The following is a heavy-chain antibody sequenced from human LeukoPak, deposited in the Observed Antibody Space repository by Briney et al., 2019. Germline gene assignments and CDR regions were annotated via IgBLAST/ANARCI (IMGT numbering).Heavy chain of an antibody. V-gene: IGHV3-30-3*01. CDR3: ARGTSGRYPRYFDY. CDR2: ISYDGSNK. J-gene: IGHJ4*02. D-gene: IGHD1-26*01. CDR1: GFTFSSYA. Sequence: PGGSLRLSCAASGFTFSSYAMHWVRQAPGKGLEWVAVISYDGSNKYYADSVKGRFTISRDNSKNTLYLQMDSLRAEDTAVYYCARGTSGRYPRYFDYWGQGTLVTVSS.